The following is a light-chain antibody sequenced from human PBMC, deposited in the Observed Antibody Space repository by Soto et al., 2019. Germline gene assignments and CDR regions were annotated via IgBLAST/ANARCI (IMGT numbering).Light chain of an antibody. CDR2: DAS. Sequence: EIVLTQSPATLSLSPGERATLSCRASQSVSSYLAWYQQKPGQAPRLLIYDASNRATGIPARFSGSGSGTDFNLTISSLEPEDFAVYYCQQRSNWLWAFGGGTKVEIK. CDR1: QSVSSY. J-gene: IGKJ4*01. V-gene: IGKV3-11*01. CDR3: QQRSNWLWA.